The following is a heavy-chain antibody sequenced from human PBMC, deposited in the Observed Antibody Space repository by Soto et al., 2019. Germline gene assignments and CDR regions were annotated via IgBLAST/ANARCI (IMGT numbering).Heavy chain of an antibody. V-gene: IGHV3-74*01. J-gene: IGHJ4*02. D-gene: IGHD6-6*01. Sequence: GSLRLSCAASGFTFSSYWMHWVRQAPGKGLVWVSRINSDGSSTSYADSVKGRFTISRDNAKNTLYLQMNSLRAEDTAVYYCAKGPYSSSSQPEEYYFDYWGQGTLVTVSS. CDR3: AKGPYSSSSQPEEYYFDY. CDR2: INSDGSST. CDR1: GFTFSSYW.